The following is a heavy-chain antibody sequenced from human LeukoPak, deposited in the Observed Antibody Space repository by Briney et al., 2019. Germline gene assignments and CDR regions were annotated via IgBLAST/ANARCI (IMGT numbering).Heavy chain of an antibody. J-gene: IGHJ6*03. CDR2: IYYSGST. CDR1: GGSISSGVYS. V-gene: IGHV4-30-4*07. CDR3: AREDSSSWYNYYYYMDV. D-gene: IGHD6-13*01. Sequence: SQTLSLTCAVSGGSISSGVYSWSWVRQPPGKGLEWIGSIYYSGSTYYNPSLKSRVTISVDTSKNQFSLKLSSVTAADTAVYYCAREDSSSWYNYYYYMDVWGKGTTVTVSS.